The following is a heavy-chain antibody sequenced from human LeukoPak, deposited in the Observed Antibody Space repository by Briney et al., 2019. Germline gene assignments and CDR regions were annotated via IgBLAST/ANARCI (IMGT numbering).Heavy chain of an antibody. J-gene: IGHJ4*02. D-gene: IGHD2-8*01. CDR3: ARDPGGVVYFDY. V-gene: IGHV3-33*01. CDR2: IWYDGSNK. Sequence: GRSQRLSCAVSGFTFSNYDMHWVRQAPRKGLEWVAVIWYDGSNKYYADSVKGRFTISRDNSKNTLYLQMNTLRAEDTAVYYCARDPGGVVYFDYWGQGTLVTVSS. CDR1: GFTFSNYD.